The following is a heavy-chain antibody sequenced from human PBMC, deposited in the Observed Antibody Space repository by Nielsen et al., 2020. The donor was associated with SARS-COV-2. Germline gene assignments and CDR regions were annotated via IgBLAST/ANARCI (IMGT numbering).Heavy chain of an antibody. Sequence: GESLKISCAASGFTITNYWMHWVRQAPGKGLVWVSRISSDGSSTRYADSVKGRFTISRDNAKNSLYLQMNSLRAEDTAVYYCARVGDSSGAFDYWGQGTLVTVSS. V-gene: IGHV3-74*01. D-gene: IGHD3-22*01. CDR3: ARVGDSSGAFDY. CDR2: ISSDGSST. J-gene: IGHJ4*02. CDR1: GFTITNYW.